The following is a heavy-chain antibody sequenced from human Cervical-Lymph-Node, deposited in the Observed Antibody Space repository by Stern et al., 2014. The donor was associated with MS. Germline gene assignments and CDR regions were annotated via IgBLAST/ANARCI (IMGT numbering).Heavy chain of an antibody. J-gene: IGHJ4*02. V-gene: IGHV3-23*04. CDR2: ISGSGGSK. Sequence: EVHLVESGGGLVQPGGSLRLSCAASGFTFRSYAMSWVLQAPGKGLEWGSAISGSGGSKYYADSVKGRFTNSRDNSKDTLYLQMNSLRAEDTAVYYCAKSTVTSLSDYWGQGTLVTVSS. CDR3: AKSTVTSLSDY. D-gene: IGHD4-17*01. CDR1: GFTFRSYA.